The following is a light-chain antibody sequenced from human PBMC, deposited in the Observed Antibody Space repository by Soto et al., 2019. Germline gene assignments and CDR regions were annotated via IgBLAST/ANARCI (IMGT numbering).Light chain of an antibody. Sequence: DIQMTQSPSTLSASVGDRVTITCRPSQSISSWLAWYQQKPGKAPKLLIYKAPSLESGVPSRFSGSGSGTEFTLTISSLQPDDFATYYCQQYNSYPWTFGQGTKVEIK. CDR1: QSISSW. V-gene: IGKV1-5*03. CDR3: QQYNSYPWT. J-gene: IGKJ1*01. CDR2: KAP.